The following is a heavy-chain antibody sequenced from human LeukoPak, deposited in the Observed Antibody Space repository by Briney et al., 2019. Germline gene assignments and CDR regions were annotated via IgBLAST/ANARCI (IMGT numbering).Heavy chain of an antibody. CDR1: GGSISSYY. CDR3: ARDRGDYDDSLFDY. Sequence: PSETLSLTCTVSGGSISSYYWSWIRQPPGKGLEWIGSIYYSGSTNYNPSLKSRVTISVDTSKNHFSLKLSSVTAADTAVYYCARDRGDYDDSLFDYWGQGTLVTVSS. D-gene: IGHD4-17*01. V-gene: IGHV4-59*01. CDR2: IYYSGST. J-gene: IGHJ4*02.